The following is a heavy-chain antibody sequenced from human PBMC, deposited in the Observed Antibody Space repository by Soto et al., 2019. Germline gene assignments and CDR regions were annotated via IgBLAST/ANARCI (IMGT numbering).Heavy chain of an antibody. J-gene: IGHJ6*02. Sequence: GASVNVSCNASGGTFSSYAISWVRQAPGQGLEWMGGIIPLFGTANHAQKLQGRGTITADESTSTAYMELSSLRSEDTAVYYCARGRRMITFGGVIAEEDYYYYYGMDVWGQGTTVTVSS. CDR2: IIPLFGTA. V-gene: IGHV1-69*13. CDR1: GGTFSSYA. D-gene: IGHD3-16*02. CDR3: ARGRRMITFGGVIAEEDYYYYYGMDV.